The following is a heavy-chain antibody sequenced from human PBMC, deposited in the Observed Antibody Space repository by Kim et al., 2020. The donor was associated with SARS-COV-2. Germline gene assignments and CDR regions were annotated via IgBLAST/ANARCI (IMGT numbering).Heavy chain of an antibody. CDR1: GYTFTSYD. J-gene: IGHJ6*03. CDR2: MNPNSGNT. D-gene: IGHD3-22*01. V-gene: IGHV1-8*01. Sequence: ASVKVSCKASGYTFTSYDINWVRQATGQGLEWMGWMNPNSGNTGYAQKFQGRVTMTRNTSISTAYMELSSLRSEDTAVYYCARARSGSMVVVVIRHYYYYMDVWGKGTTVTVSS. CDR3: ARARSGSMVVVVIRHYYYYMDV.